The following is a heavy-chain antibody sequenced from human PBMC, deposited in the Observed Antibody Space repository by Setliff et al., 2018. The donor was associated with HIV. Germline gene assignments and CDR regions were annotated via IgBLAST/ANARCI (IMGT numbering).Heavy chain of an antibody. D-gene: IGHD2-15*01. J-gene: IGHJ4*02. CDR2: IKPSGDVT. Sequence: GSLRLSCAASGFTFSRHDMTWVRQAPGKGLEWVSSIKPSGDVTYYVDSVKGRFTISRDNAKNSLYLQMNSLRAEDTAVYYCAKDGNWGQGTLVTVSS. CDR1: GFTFSRHD. CDR3: AKDGN. V-gene: IGHV3-23*01.